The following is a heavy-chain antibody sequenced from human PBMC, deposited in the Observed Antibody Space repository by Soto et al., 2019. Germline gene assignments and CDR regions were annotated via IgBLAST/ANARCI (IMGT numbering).Heavy chain of an antibody. CDR2: ISYDGSNK. V-gene: IGHV3-30*18. J-gene: IGHJ4*02. CDR3: AKVFLAVASFDY. D-gene: IGHD6-19*01. CDR1: GFTFSSYG. Sequence: PGGSLRLSCAASGFTFSSYGMHWVRQAPGKGLEWVAVISYDGSNKYYADSVKGRFTISRDNSKNTLYLQMNSLRAEDTAVYYCAKVFLAVASFDYWGQGTLVTVSS.